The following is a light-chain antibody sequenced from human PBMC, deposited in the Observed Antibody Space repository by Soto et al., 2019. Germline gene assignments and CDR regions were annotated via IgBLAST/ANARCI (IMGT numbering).Light chain of an antibody. CDR2: GAC. J-gene: IGKJ2*01. Sequence: LMTQSTVALSLSPGEGATLSCRARHRVSSNLALDHLKPGQAPRHLTYGACPMATGIPARFSGSGSGTEFTLTISSLQSEDFAVYYCQQYNNGPLYPFGQGTNVDIK. CDR1: HRVSSN. V-gene: IGKV3D-15*01. CDR3: QQYNNGPLYP.